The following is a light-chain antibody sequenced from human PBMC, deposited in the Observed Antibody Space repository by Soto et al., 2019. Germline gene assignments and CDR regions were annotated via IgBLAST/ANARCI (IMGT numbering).Light chain of an antibody. CDR1: SSDVGGYDY. V-gene: IGLV2-8*01. CDR3: SSYAGTYIV. CDR2: DVS. Sequence: QSVLTQPPSASGSPGQSVAISCTGTSSDVGGYDYVSWYQQHPGKAPKLMIYDVSKRPSGVPDRSSGSRSGNTASLTVSGLQAEDEADYYCSSYAGTYIVFGTGTKVTVL. J-gene: IGLJ1*01.